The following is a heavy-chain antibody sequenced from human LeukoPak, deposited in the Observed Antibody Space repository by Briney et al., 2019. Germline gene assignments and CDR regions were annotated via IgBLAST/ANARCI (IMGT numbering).Heavy chain of an antibody. J-gene: IGHJ4*02. CDR2: IGFDGSDK. Sequence: GGSLRLSCAASGFSFSNFGIHWVRQAAGKGLEWVAFIGFDGSDKHYAHSVKGRFTISRDDSKNTLYLQMDSLRSEDTAVYYCAKGRENTNGYILNYWGQGTLVTVSS. V-gene: IGHV3-30*02. D-gene: IGHD5-24*01. CDR3: AKGRENTNGYILNY. CDR1: GFSFSNFG.